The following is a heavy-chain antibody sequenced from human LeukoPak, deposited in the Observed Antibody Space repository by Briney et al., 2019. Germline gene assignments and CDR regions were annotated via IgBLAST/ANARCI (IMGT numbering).Heavy chain of an antibody. CDR1: GFTFSNYD. CDR2: IGTAGDT. D-gene: IGHD1-26*01. J-gene: IGHJ4*02. CDR3: ARGANTHFDY. Sequence: GGSLRLSCAASGFTFSNYDMHWVRQATGKGPEWVSAIGTAGDTYYPGSVRGRFTMSRENAKNSLYLQMNSLTAGDTAVYYCARGANTHFDYWGQGIPVTVSS. V-gene: IGHV3-13*04.